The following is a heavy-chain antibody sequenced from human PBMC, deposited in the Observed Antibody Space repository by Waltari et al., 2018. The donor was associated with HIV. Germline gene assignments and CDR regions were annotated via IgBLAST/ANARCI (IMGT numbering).Heavy chain of an antibody. J-gene: IGHJ4*02. CDR3: TTSITSIVY. V-gene: IGHV3-66*01. CDR1: GFIVSSHY. D-gene: IGHD3-10*01. Sequence: EVQLVESGGGLVQPGGSLRLSCAASGFIVSSHYMSWVRQAPGKGLEGVAVFHDSGKTYDTDSVKGRFTIYRDKSKNTLHLQMNSLRREDTAVYYCTTSITSIVYWGQGTLVTVSS. CDR2: FHDSGKT.